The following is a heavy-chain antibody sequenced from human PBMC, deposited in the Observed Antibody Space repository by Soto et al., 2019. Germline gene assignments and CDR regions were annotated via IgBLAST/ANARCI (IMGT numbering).Heavy chain of an antibody. CDR3: ARLFYYDSSGRNSDY. V-gene: IGHV4-34*01. CDR1: GGSFSGYF. Sequence: SETLSLTCAVYGGSFSGYFWSWVRQPPGKGLEWIGEITHSGISNYNPSLKSRVTISVDTSKNQFSLRLSSVTASDTAMYYRARLFYYDSSGRNSDYWGQGTLVTVSS. J-gene: IGHJ4*02. D-gene: IGHD3-22*01. CDR2: ITHSGIS.